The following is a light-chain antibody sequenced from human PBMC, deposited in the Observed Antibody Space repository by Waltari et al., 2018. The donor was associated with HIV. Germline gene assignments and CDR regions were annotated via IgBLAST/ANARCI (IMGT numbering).Light chain of an antibody. CDR1: SSTLANDY. Sequence: QSVLTQPPSVSAAPGQTVTISCSGSSSTLANDYVSWYQHVPGAAPKLLIYDNNKRPSGIPDRCSGSKSGTSATLDIIGLQTGDEDDYYCGTWDPRLSVGVFGGGTKLTVL. J-gene: IGLJ2*01. V-gene: IGLV1-51*01. CDR2: DNN. CDR3: GTWDPRLSVGV.